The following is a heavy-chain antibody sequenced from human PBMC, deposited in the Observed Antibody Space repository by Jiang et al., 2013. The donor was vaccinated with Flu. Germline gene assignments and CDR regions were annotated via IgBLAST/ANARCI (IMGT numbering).Heavy chain of an antibody. CDR2: TYYRSKWYN. Sequence: GLVKPSQTLSLTCAVSGDSVSSNSAAWNWIRQSPSRGLEWLGRTYYRSKWYNDYALFVKSRITINPDTSKNQFSLQLNSVTPEDTAVYYCARDKSRVGATTGWFDPWGQGTLVTVSS. CDR1: GDSVSSNSAA. J-gene: IGHJ5*02. V-gene: IGHV6-1*01. D-gene: IGHD1-26*01. CDR3: ARDKSRVGATTGWFDP.